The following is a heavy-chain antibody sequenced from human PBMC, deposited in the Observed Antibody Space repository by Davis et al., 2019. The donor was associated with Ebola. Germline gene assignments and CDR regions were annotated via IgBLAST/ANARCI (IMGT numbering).Heavy chain of an antibody. CDR3: ATTYYYDSRGYYYEGYFDY. J-gene: IGHJ4*02. V-gene: IGHV3-30*03. CDR2: ISYDGSYQ. Sequence: GESLKISCAASGITFSSDIMHWVRQAPGKGLEWVAVISYDGSYQNTGDSVRGRFTISRDNSKNTLYLQMNSLRGEDTAVYYCATTYYYDSRGYYYEGYFDYWGQGTLVTVSS. D-gene: IGHD3-22*01. CDR1: GITFSSDI.